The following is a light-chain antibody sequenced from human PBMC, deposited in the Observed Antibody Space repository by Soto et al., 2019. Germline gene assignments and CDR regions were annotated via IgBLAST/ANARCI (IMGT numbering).Light chain of an antibody. CDR2: DAS. V-gene: IGKV3-11*01. CDR1: QGVSSH. Sequence: EIVLTQSPATLSLSPGESATLSCRASQGVSSHLAWYQHKPGQAPTLLIYDASSRATGVPARFSGSGYGTDFTLTISSLESEDVAVYYCQQRRNWPITFGQGKRLEIK. J-gene: IGKJ5*01. CDR3: QQRRNWPIT.